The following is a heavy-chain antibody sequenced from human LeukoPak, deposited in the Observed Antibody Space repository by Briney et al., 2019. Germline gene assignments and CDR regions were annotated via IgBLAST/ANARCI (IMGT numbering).Heavy chain of an antibody. D-gene: IGHD7-27*01. CDR2: IIPVFGTA. CDR1: GGTFSSYA. V-gene: IGHV1-69*05. Sequence: SVKVSCKASGGTFSSYAISWVRQAPGQGLEWMGRIIPVFGTANYAQKFQGRVTITTDESTSTAYMELSSLRSEDTAVYYCARFPDWGYQSPLFDWGQGTLVTVSS. CDR3: ARFPDWGYQSPLFD. J-gene: IGHJ4*02.